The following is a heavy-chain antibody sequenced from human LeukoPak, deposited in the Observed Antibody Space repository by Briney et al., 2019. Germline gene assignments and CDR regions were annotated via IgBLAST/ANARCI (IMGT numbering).Heavy chain of an antibody. CDR1: GFTFSSYG. CDR2: ISYDGSSK. Sequence: GGSLRLSCAASGFTFSSYGMHWVRQAPGKGLEWVAVISYDGSSKYYADSVKGRFTISRDNSKNTLYLQMNSLRAEDTAVYYCAKEPYSYGSPYYFDYWGQGTLVTVSS. CDR3: AKEPYSYGSPYYFDY. D-gene: IGHD5-18*01. V-gene: IGHV3-30*18. J-gene: IGHJ4*02.